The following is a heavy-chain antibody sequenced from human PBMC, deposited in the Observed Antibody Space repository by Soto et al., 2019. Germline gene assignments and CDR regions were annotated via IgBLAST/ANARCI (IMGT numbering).Heavy chain of an antibody. CDR1: GFSFSDSA. Sequence: EVHLLESGGHLVQPGGSLRLSCVASGFSFSDSAMFWVRQAPGKGLDWVSTISYHSIGTHYADSVKGRFTISRDNAKDTVWLQMNGLRADDTAVYYCAKDPSTGPADFWGQGTLVTVSS. D-gene: IGHD3-9*01. CDR3: AKDPSTGPADF. J-gene: IGHJ4*02. CDR2: ISYHSIGT. V-gene: IGHV3-23*01.